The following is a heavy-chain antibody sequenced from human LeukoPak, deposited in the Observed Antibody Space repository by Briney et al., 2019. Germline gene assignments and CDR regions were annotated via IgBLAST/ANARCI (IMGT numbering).Heavy chain of an antibody. Sequence: PSETLSLTCTVSGGSISSYYWSWIRQPAGKGLEWIGRIYTSGSTNYNPSLKSRVTMSVDTSKNQFSLKLSSVTAADTAVYYCARGRYYYGSGNWFDPWGQGTLVTVSS. CDR1: GGSISSYY. CDR3: ARGRYYYGSGNWFDP. D-gene: IGHD3-10*01. J-gene: IGHJ5*02. CDR2: IYTSGST. V-gene: IGHV4-4*07.